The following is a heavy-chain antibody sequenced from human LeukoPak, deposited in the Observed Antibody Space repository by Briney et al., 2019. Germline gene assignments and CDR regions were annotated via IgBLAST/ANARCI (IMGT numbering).Heavy chain of an antibody. CDR3: ARGRRDGYNAALFSFDY. V-gene: IGHV4-34*01. J-gene: IGHJ4*02. D-gene: IGHD5-24*01. CDR1: GGSFSGYY. CDR2: INHSGST. Sequence: PSETLSLTCAVYGGSFSGYYWSWIRQPPGKGLEWIGEINHSGSTNYNPSLKSRVTISVDTSKNQFSLKLSSVTAADTAVYYCARGRRDGYNAALFSFDYGGQEPLVPFSS.